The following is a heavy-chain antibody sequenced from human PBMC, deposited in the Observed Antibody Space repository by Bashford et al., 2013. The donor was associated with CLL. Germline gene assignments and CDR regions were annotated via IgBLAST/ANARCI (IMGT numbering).Heavy chain of an antibody. J-gene: IGHJ4*02. CDR2: INSDGSST. Sequence: GSRRDSPVQPLDSPSVATGCTGSAKLQGKGLVWVSRINSDGSSTSYADSVKGRFTISRDNAKNTLYLQMNSLRAEDTAVYYCARGYYYDSSGYFPIDYWGQGTLVTVSS. V-gene: IGHV3-74*01. CDR3: ARGYYYDSSGYFPIDY. D-gene: IGHD3-22*01. CDR1: DSPSVATG.